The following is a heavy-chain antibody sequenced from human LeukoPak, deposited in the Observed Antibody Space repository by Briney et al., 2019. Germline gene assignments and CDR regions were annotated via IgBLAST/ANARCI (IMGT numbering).Heavy chain of an antibody. J-gene: IGHJ5*02. V-gene: IGHV3-30*18. CDR2: ISYDGSNK. CDR3: AKDAGWFGVNWFDP. Sequence: GGSLRLSRAASGFTFSSYGMHWVRQAPGKGLEWVAVISYDGSNKYYADSVKGRFTISRDNSKNTLYLQMNSLRAEDTAVYYCAKDAGWFGVNWFDPWGQGTLVTVSS. D-gene: IGHD3-3*01. CDR1: GFTFSSYG.